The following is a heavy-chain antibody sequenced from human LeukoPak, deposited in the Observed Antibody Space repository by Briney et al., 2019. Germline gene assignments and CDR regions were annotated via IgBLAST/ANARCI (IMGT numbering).Heavy chain of an antibody. CDR1: GYTLTELS. D-gene: IGHD3-3*01. CDR2: FDPEDGET. CDR3: ARERRVDFWSGYYPYYYYGMDV. V-gene: IGHV1-24*01. Sequence: ASVKVSCKVSGYTLTELSMHWVRQAPGKGLEWMGGFDPEDGETIYAQKFQGRVTMTEDTSTSTAYMELRSLRSDDTAVYYCARERRVDFWSGYYPYYYYGMDVWGQGTTVTVSS. J-gene: IGHJ6*02.